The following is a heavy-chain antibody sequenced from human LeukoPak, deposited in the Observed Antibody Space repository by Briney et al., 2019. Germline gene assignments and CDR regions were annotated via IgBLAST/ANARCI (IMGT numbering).Heavy chain of an antibody. CDR1: GGSISSYY. V-gene: IGHV4-34*01. CDR2: INHSGST. J-gene: IGHJ4*02. D-gene: IGHD2-2*02. CDR3: ARGEYDCSSTSCYTREYYFDY. Sequence: PSETLSLTCTVSGGSISSYYWSWIRQPAGKGLEWIGEINHSGSTNYNPSLKSRVTISVDTSKNQFSLKLSSVTAADTAVYYCARGEYDCSSTSCYTREYYFDYWGQGTLVTVSS.